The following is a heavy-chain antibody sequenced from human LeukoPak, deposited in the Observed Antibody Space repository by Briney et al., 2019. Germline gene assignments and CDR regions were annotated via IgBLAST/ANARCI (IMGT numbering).Heavy chain of an antibody. CDR2: IYHKGST. D-gene: IGHD1-26*01. J-gene: IGHJ4*02. Sequence: SQTLSLTCAVSGGSISSGDYSWSWIRQPPGKGLEWIGYIYHKGSTYYNPSLKSRVNMSIDKSKNQLSLELTSVTAADTAIYYCTRESGAFSPFGFWGQGTLVTVSS. V-gene: IGHV4-30-2*01. CDR1: GGSISSGDYS. CDR3: TRESGAFSPFGF.